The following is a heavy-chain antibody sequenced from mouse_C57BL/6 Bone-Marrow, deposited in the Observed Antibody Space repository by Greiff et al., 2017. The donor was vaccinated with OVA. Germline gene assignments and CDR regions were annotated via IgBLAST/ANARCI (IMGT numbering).Heavy chain of an antibody. CDR3: AKKGLYYPFAY. Sequence: QVQLKQSGPGLVQPSQSLSITCTVSGFSLTSYGVHWVRQSPGKGLEWLGVIWRGGSTDYNAAFMSRLSITQDNSKSQVFFKMNSLQADDTAIYYCAKKGLYYPFAYWGQGTLVTVSA. V-gene: IGHV2-5*01. J-gene: IGHJ3*01. D-gene: IGHD2-1*01. CDR1: GFSLTSYG. CDR2: IWRGGST.